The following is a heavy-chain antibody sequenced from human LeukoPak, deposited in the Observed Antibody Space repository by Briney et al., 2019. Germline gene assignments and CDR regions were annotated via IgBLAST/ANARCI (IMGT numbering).Heavy chain of an antibody. CDR1: GGFISSSSYY. CDR3: ARESRAKMVRVPRFGY. CDR2: IYYSGST. V-gene: IGHV4-39*07. J-gene: IGHJ4*02. Sequence: SETLSLTCTVSGGFISSSSYYGGWIRQPPGKGREWIGSIYYSGSTYYNPSLKGRVTISVDTSKNQFSLKLSSVTAPDTAVDYCARESRAKMVRVPRFGYWGQGTLVNVSS. D-gene: IGHD3-10*01.